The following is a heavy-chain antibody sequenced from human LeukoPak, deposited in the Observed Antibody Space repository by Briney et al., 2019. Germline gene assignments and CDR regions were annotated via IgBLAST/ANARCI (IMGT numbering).Heavy chain of an antibody. CDR2: IYTSGST. D-gene: IGHD6-13*01. Sequence: SETLSLTCTVSGGSISSGSYYWSCIRQPAGKGLEWIGRIYTSGSTNYNPPLKSRVTISVDTSKNQFSLKLSSVTAADTAVYYCARESPQTGIAAAGTSHFDYWGQGTLVTVSS. J-gene: IGHJ4*02. CDR1: GGSISSGSYY. V-gene: IGHV4-61*02. CDR3: ARESPQTGIAAAGTSHFDY.